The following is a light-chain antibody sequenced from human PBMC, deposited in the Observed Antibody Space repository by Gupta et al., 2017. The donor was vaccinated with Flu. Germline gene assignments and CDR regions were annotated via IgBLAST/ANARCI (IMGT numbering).Light chain of an antibody. Sequence: DIQMTQSPSFLSASVGDRVTITCRASEDIGSWLGWYQQKPGKAPNLLIYAASNLQSGVPSRFSGSGSGTDFSLTISGLQPEDSGTYYCQQGNEVPRSFGHGTKLEIK. CDR2: AAS. V-gene: IGKV1-12*01. CDR1: EDIGSW. CDR3: QQGNEVPRS. J-gene: IGKJ2*04.